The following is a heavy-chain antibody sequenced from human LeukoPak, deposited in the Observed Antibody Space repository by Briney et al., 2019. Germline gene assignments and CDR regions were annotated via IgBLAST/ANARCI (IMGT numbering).Heavy chain of an antibody. CDR3: ATGHSYGYGY. Sequence: PGGSLRLSCAASGLTFSDFWMHWVRQPPGKGLVWVALVKGDGRTTIYADSVKGRFTISRDNAKNTLYLQMNSLRADDSGVYYCATGHSYGYGYWGQGTPVTVSS. J-gene: IGHJ4*02. CDR1: GLTFSDFW. CDR2: VKGDGRTT. D-gene: IGHD5-18*01. V-gene: IGHV3-74*01.